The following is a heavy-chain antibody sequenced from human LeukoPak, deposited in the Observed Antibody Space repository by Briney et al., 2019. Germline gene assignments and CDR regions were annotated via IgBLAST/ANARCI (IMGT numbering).Heavy chain of an antibody. J-gene: IGHJ4*02. CDR2: INPNSGVT. CDR3: ARTGALYYLDY. D-gene: IGHD3-10*01. V-gene: IGHV1-2*02. Sequence: ASVKVSCKASGYTFTAFYMHWVRQAPGQGLEWMGWINPNSGVTNYAQKFQGRVTMTRDTSISTAYMEVSSLRSDDTAVYYCARTGALYYLDYWGRGTLVTVSS. CDR1: GYTFTAFY.